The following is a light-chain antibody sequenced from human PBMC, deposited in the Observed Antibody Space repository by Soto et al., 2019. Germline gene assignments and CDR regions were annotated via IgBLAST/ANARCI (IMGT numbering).Light chain of an antibody. CDR3: SSYTSSSTLV. CDR1: SGDVGGYNY. Sequence: QSVLTQPASVSGSPGQSLTISCTGTSGDVGGYNYVSWYQQHPGKAPKLMVYDVSDRPSGVSYRFSGSKSGNTASLTISGLQAEDEADYYCSSYTSSSTLVFGGGTKLTVL. J-gene: IGLJ2*01. CDR2: DVS. V-gene: IGLV2-14*01.